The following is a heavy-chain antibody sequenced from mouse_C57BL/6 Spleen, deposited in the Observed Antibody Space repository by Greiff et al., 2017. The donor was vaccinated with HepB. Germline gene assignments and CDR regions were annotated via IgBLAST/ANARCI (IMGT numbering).Heavy chain of an antibody. CDR3: TRRGYGDYVDYFDY. CDR2: IRNKANNHAT. J-gene: IGHJ2*01. V-gene: IGHV6-6*01. Sequence: EVKLEESGGGLVQPGGSMKLSCAASGFTFSDAWMDWVRQSPEKGLEWVAEIRNKANNHATYYAESVKGRFTISRDDSKSSVYLQMNSLRAEDTGIYYCTRRGYGDYVDYFDYWGQGTTLTVSS. CDR1: GFTFSDAW. D-gene: IGHD2-13*01.